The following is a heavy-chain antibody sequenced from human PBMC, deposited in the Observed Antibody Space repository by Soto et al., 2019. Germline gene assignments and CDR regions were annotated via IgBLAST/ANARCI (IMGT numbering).Heavy chain of an antibody. D-gene: IGHD3-22*01. V-gene: IGHV4-59*08. CDR1: GGSISSYY. CDR3: ARGSYYYDSSGYYYVGDFDY. Sequence: SETLSLTCTVSGGSISSYYLSWIRQPPGKGLEWIGYIYYSGSTNYNPSLKSRVTISVDTSKNQFSLKLSSVTAADTAVYYCARGSYYYDSSGYYYVGDFDYWGQGTLVTVSS. J-gene: IGHJ4*02. CDR2: IYYSGST.